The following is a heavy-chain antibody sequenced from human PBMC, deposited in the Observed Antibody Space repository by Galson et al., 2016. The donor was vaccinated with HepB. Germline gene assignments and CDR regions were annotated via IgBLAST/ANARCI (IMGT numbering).Heavy chain of an antibody. D-gene: IGHD2-2*01. CDR2: ISPNSGGT. V-gene: IGHV1-2*04. CDR3: AGEAGSTWPHFDY. J-gene: IGHJ4*02. CDR1: GYTFIDYY. Sequence: SVKVSCRASGYTFIDYYIHWVRQAPGQGLQWMGWISPNSGGTNFAQKFQGSVTMTRDTSISTVYMELRRLRSDDTAVYYCAGEAGSTWPHFDYWGQGALVTVSS.